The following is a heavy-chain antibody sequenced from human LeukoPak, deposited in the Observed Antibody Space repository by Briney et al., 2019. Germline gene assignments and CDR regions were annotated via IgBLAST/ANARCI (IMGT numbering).Heavy chain of an antibody. Sequence: PGGSLRLSCAASGFTFSSYAMSWVRQPPGKGLEWIGSIYYSGSTYYNPSLKSRVTISVDTSKNQFSLKLSSVTAADTAVYYCARHQIAVAGKRIRSLPLDYWGQGTLVTVSS. CDR2: IYYSGST. CDR1: GFTFSSYA. J-gene: IGHJ4*02. D-gene: IGHD6-19*01. CDR3: ARHQIAVAGKRIRSLPLDY. V-gene: IGHV4-39*01.